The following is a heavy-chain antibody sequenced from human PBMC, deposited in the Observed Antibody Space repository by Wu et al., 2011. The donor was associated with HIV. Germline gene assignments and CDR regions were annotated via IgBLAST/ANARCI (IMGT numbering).Heavy chain of an antibody. CDR3: ARDPPGNPYYFDY. CDR2: INPSSGSA. J-gene: IGHJ4*02. CDR1: GYTFTSFF. Sequence: QVQLVQSGAEVKKPGASLTFSCKTSGYTFTSFFMHWVRQAPGQGLEWMGIINPSSGSASYALKFQGRVTMTRDTSTSTVYMEVRSLRSDDTAVYYCARDPPGNPYYFDYWGQGTLVTVSS. V-gene: IGHV1-46*01.